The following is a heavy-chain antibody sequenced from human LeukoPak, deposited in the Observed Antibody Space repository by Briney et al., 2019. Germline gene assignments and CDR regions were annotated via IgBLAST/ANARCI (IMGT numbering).Heavy chain of an antibody. CDR3: ARELVSLGTGYFDL. CDR1: GFTFRTYG. J-gene: IGHJ2*01. V-gene: IGHV3-23*01. Sequence: GGSLRLSCEASGFTFRTYGMTWVRQAPGKVLEWVSGITGSSTWTYYADSVRGRFTISRDNSKNTLHLQMNNLTADDTAIYSCARELVSLGTGYFDLWGRGTLVTVSS. CDR2: ITGSSTWT. D-gene: IGHD7-27*01.